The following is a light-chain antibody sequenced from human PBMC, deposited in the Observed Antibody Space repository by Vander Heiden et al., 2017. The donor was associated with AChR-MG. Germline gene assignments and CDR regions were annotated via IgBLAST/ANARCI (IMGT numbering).Light chain of an antibody. Sequence: QSALTQPASVSGSPGQSITISCTGTSSDIGGYNYVSWYQQHPGQAPKLMIYEVSNRPSGISNRFSGSKSGNTASLTITGLQAEDEADYYCSSCTSSGTLGLFGGGTKLTVL. J-gene: IGLJ2*01. V-gene: IGLV2-14*01. CDR2: EVS. CDR3: SSCTSSGTLGL. CDR1: SSDIGGYNY.